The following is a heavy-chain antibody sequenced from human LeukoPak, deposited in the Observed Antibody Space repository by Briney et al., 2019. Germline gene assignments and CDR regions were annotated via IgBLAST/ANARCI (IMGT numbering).Heavy chain of an antibody. Sequence: PGGSLRLSCAASGFTFDDYAMHSVRQAPGKGLEWVSGINWNSGSVGYADSVKGRFTISRDNAKNSLYLQMNGLRAEDMALYYCAKAQLNYYYDTSGYFFDNWGQGTLVTVST. CDR3: AKAQLNYYYDTSGYFFDN. CDR2: INWNSGSV. V-gene: IGHV3-9*03. D-gene: IGHD3-22*01. CDR1: GFTFDDYA. J-gene: IGHJ4*02.